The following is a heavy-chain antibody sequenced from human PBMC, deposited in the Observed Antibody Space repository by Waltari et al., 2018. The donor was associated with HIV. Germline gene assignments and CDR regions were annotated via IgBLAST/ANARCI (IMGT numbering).Heavy chain of an antibody. D-gene: IGHD1-1*01. J-gene: IGHJ6*02. V-gene: IGHV4-34*01. Sequence: QVQLHQWGAGLLKPSETLSLTCAVYGASFNDYNWNWIRQSPGKGLEWIGDINHRGYTHYHPSLTGRVSISVDTSKNQVSLRLTSVTAADTAVYYCTRYKWPGRGYYYGLDVWGQGTTVVVS. CDR2: INHRGYT. CDR1: GASFNDYN. CDR3: TRYKWPGRGYYYGLDV.